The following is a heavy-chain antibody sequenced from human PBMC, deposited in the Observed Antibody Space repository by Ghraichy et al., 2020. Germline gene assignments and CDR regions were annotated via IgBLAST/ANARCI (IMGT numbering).Heavy chain of an antibody. Sequence: GGSLRLSCAASAFTFSNYAMTWVRQAPGKGLEWVSTXXGSGSRTYYTDSVKGRFTISRDNSKNTLYLQMNSLRAEDTAVYYCAKDRDYYDSSGYYFNDFDIWGQGTPVTVSS. D-gene: IGHD3-22*01. CDR3: AKDRDYYDSSGYYFNDFDI. CDR2: XXGSGSRT. V-gene: IGHV3-23*01. CDR1: AFTFSNYA. J-gene: IGHJ3*02.